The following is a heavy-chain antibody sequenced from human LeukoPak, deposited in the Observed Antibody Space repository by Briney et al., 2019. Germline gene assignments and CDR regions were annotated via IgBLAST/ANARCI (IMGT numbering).Heavy chain of an antibody. V-gene: IGHV1-2*02. CDR3: AKTDLVYQHDSSGYNGDY. CDR1: GYTFTGYY. J-gene: IGHJ4*02. Sequence: ASVKVSCKASGYTFTGYYMHWVRQAPGQGLEWMGWINPNSGDTKYAQKFQGRVTITRDTSISTAYMELSRLRSDDTAVYYCAKTDLVYQHDSSGYNGDYWGQGTLVTVSS. CDR2: INPNSGDT. D-gene: IGHD3-22*01.